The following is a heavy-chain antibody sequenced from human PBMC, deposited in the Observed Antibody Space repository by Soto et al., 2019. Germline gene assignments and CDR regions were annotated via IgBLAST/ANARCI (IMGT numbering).Heavy chain of an antibody. CDR1: GSSLSGYY. Sequence: PSETLSLTCSVSGSSLSGYYWTWTRQPPGKGLEWIGYIYYAGTTTYNPSLKNRVTISLDTPKNQFSLKMDSVTAADTAVYYCTRLGGYYQALDYWGQGVLVT. V-gene: IGHV4-59*08. CDR3: TRLGGYYQALDY. D-gene: IGHD3-22*01. CDR2: IYYAGTT. J-gene: IGHJ4*02.